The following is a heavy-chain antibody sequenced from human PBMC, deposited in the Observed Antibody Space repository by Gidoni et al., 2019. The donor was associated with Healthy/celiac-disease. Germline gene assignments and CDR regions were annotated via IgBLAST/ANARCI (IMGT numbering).Heavy chain of an antibody. CDR3: APRTGGVTARGRAIP. V-gene: IGHV4-34*01. J-gene: IGHJ5*02. CDR1: GGSFSGYY. Sequence: QVQLQQWGAGLLKPSETLSLTCAVYGGSFSGYYWSCIRQPPGKGLEWIGEIKHSGSTNYNPSLNSRVTIALETSNNQFSLKLSSVTAADTAVYYWAPRTGGVTARGRAIPWGQGTLVTVSS. CDR2: IKHSGST. D-gene: IGHD2-21*02.